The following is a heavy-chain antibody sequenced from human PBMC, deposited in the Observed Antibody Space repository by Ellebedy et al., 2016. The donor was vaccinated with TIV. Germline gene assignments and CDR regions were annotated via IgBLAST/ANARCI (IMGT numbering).Heavy chain of an antibody. D-gene: IGHD2-15*01. CDR3: ARGERGVAGGDY. Sequence: SVKVSCXASGGTFSSYTFSWVRQAPGQGLEWMGGIIPIFGTATYAQKFQGRVTITADKSTSTAYMELSSLRSEDTAVYYCARGERGVAGGDYWGQGTLVTVSS. J-gene: IGHJ4*02. CDR2: IIPIFGTA. CDR1: GGTFSSYT. V-gene: IGHV1-69*06.